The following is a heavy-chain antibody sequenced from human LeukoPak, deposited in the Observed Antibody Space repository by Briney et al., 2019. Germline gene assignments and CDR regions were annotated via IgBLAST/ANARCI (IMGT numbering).Heavy chain of an antibody. CDR1: GGSFSGYY. D-gene: IGHD3-9*01. V-gene: IGHV4-34*01. J-gene: IGHJ6*02. CDR2: INHSGST. Sequence: SETLSLTCAVYGGSFSGYYWSWIRQPPGKGLEWIGEINHSGSTNYNPSLKSRVTISVDTSKNQFSLKLSSVTAADTAVYYCARGRYFDWLSDFNYYYGMDVWGQGTTVTVSS. CDR3: ARGRYFDWLSDFNYYYGMDV.